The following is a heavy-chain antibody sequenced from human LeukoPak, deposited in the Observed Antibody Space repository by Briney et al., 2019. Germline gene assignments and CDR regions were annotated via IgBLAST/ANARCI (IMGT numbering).Heavy chain of an antibody. CDR3: ARARYGGYVGY. Sequence: SETLSLTCAVYGGSFSGYYWSWIRQPPGKGLEWIGEINHSGSTNYNPSLKSRVTISVDTSKNQFSLKLSSVTAADTAVYYCARARYGGYVGYWGQGTLGTVSP. CDR2: INHSGST. J-gene: IGHJ4*02. CDR1: GGSFSGYY. D-gene: IGHD5-12*01. V-gene: IGHV4-34*01.